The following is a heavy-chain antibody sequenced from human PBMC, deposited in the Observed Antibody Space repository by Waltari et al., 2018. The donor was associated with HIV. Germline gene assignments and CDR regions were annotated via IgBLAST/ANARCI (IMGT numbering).Heavy chain of an antibody. V-gene: IGHV3-30*18. J-gene: IGHJ4*02. CDR1: GFTFSSSG. CDR2: TSYDGSDK. CDR3: AKDLAAVAGILGFDS. D-gene: IGHD6-19*01. Sequence: QVQLVESGGGVVQPGRSLRLSCAASGFTFSSSGLNWVRQAPGKGLEWVAVTSYDGSDKYYADSVKGRFTISRDNSKNTLYLQMNSLRAEDTAVFYCAKDLAAVAGILGFDSWGQGTQVTVSS.